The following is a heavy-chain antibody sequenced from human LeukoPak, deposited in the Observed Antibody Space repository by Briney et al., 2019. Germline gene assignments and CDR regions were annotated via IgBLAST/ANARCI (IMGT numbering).Heavy chain of an antibody. J-gene: IGHJ4*02. CDR3: ARGYVSGFDY. D-gene: IGHD3-16*01. CDR1: GGTFSSYA. CDR2: IIPIFGTA. V-gene: IGHV1-69*01. Sequence: SVKVSCKASGGTFSSYAISWVRQAPGQGLEWMGGIIPIFGTANYAQKFQGRVTITADESTSTAYMELRSLRSDDTAVYYCARGYVSGFDYWGQGTLVTVSS.